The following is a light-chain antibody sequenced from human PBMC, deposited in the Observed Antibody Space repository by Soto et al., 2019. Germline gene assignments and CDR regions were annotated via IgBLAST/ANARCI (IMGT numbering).Light chain of an antibody. J-gene: IGKJ1*01. CDR3: QQYYNDSWK. V-gene: IGKV1-5*03. CDR1: QSISSW. Sequence: DIQMTQSPSTLSASVGDRVIITCRASQSISSWLAWYQQKPGKAPNLLIYKASALKRGVPSRFSGSRSGTEFTLTNSSLQPDDFATYYCQQYYNDSWKFGKGTKVEVK. CDR2: KAS.